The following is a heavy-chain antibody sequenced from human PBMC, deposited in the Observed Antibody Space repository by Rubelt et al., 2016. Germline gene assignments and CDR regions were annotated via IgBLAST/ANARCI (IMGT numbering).Heavy chain of an antibody. Sequence: QVQLVQSGAEVKKPGASVKVSCKASGYTFTSYYMHWVRQAPGQGLEWMGIINPSGGSTSYGQKFQGRVTMTRETSTRPVYMELSSLRSEDTAVYYCARSPRYDFEDNWFDPWGQGTLVTVSS. V-gene: IGHV1-46*01. CDR2: INPSGGST. J-gene: IGHJ5*02. CDR3: ARSPRYDFEDNWFDP. D-gene: IGHD3-3*01. CDR1: GYTFTSYY.